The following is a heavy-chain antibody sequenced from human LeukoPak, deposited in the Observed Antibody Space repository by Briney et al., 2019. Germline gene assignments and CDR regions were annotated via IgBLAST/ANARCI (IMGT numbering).Heavy chain of an antibody. J-gene: IGHJ4*02. CDR3: AKDWRYFDY. CDR1: GLIFSGSW. Sequence: PGGSLRLSCAASGLIFSGSWMNWVRQAPGKGLEWVASINPDGNKKGLADSVRGRFTISRDDAENSLYLQMNSLRVEDTAVYYCAKDWRYFDYWGQGTLVTVSS. V-gene: IGHV3-7*03. CDR2: INPDGNKK.